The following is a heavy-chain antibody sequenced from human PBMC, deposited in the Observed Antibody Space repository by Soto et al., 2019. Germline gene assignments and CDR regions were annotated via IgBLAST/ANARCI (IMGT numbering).Heavy chain of an antibody. V-gene: IGHV2-5*02. CDR2: IYWDDDK. Sequence: QITLKESGPTLVKPTQTLTLTCSFSGFSLSNIRVGVGWIRQPPGEALEWLALIYWDDDKRYSPSLKTRLTITKDTPKNRVVLTMSDMAPVDTATYYCAHILXDGLGYYFDYWGQGTLVTVSS. CDR1: GFSLSNIRVG. CDR3: AHILXDGLGYYFDY. J-gene: IGHJ4*02. D-gene: IGHD3-10*01.